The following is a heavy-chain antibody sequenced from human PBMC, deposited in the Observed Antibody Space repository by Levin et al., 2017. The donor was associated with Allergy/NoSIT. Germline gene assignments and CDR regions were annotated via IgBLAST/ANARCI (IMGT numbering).Heavy chain of an antibody. J-gene: IGHJ4*02. Sequence: GGSLRLSCAASGFTFSSYAMSWVRQAPGKGLEWVSAISGSGGSTYYADSVKGRFTISRDNSKNTKYLQMNSLRAEDTAVYYCAKSTWSKEWFGEFDYWGQGTLVTVSS. CDR1: GFTFSSYA. CDR3: AKSTWSKEWFGEFDY. V-gene: IGHV3-23*01. CDR2: ISGSGGST. D-gene: IGHD3-10*01.